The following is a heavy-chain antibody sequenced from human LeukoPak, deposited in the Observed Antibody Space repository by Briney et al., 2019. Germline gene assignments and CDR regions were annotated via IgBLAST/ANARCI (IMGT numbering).Heavy chain of an antibody. V-gene: IGHV1-3*01. CDR2: INAGNGNT. CDR3: ARAWSESNYFDY. J-gene: IGHJ4*02. Sequence: GASVKVSCKASGYTFTSYAMHWVRQAPGQRLEWMGWINAGNGNTKYSQKFQGRVTITRDTSASTAYMELSSLRSEDTAVYYCARAWSESNYFDYWGQGTLVTVSS. D-gene: IGHD1-26*01. CDR1: GYTFTSYA.